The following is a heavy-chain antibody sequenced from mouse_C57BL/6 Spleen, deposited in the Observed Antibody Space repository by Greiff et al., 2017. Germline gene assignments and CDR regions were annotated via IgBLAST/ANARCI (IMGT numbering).Heavy chain of an antibody. CDR1: GYAFSSSW. D-gene: IGHD1-1*01. J-gene: IGHJ2*01. V-gene: IGHV1-72*01. CDR2: IDPNSGGT. CDR3: ARGFITTVDY. Sequence: QVHVKQSGPELVKPGASVKISCKASGYAFSSSWMNWVKQRPGQGLEWIGRIDPNSGGTKYNEKFKSKATLTVDKPSSTAYMQLSSLTSEDSAVYYCARGFITTVDYWGQGTTLTVSS.